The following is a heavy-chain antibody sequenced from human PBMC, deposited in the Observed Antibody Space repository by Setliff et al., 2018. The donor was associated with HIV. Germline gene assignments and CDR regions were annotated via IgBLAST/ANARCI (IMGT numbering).Heavy chain of an antibody. J-gene: IGHJ4*02. Sequence: GSLRLSCAASGFNFRSYSMNWVRQAPGKGLEWVASISSSTAAIDYAASVKGRFAISRDNTGNSLYLQMNSLRVEDTAMYYCAKVFRSSTMLLVGFDYWGLGTLVTVSS. CDR1: GFNFRSYS. CDR3: AKVFRSSTMLLVGFDY. CDR2: ISSSTAAI. D-gene: IGHD3-22*01. V-gene: IGHV3-21*04.